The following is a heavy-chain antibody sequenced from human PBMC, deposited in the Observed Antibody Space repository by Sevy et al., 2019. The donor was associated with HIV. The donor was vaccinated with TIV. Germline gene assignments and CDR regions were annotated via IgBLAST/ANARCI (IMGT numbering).Heavy chain of an antibody. J-gene: IGHJ3*02. D-gene: IGHD3-22*01. Sequence: GGSLRLSCAASGFTFSSYGMHWVRQAPGKGLEWVAVIWNDRSNKEYADSVKGRFTISRDNSKNRLYLQMNSLRAKDTAVYYCASLPNNYYDSGGYSGNDAFDIWGQGTMVTVSS. V-gene: IGHV3-33*01. CDR3: ASLPNNYYDSGGYSGNDAFDI. CDR2: IWNDRSNK. CDR1: GFTFSSYG.